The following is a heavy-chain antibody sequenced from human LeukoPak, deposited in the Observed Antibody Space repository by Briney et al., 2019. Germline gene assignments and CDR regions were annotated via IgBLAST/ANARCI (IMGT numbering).Heavy chain of an antibody. CDR2: INHSGST. CDR3: ARRVGGSGSYYTRYYYYYMDV. D-gene: IGHD3-10*01. CDR1: GGSFSGYY. V-gene: IGHV4-34*01. J-gene: IGHJ6*03. Sequence: PSETLSLTCAVYGGSFSGYYWSWIRQPPGKGLEWIGEINHSGSTNYNPSLKSRVTISVDTSKNQFSLKLSSVTAADTAVYYCARRVGGSGSYYTRYYYYYMDVWGKGTTVTISS.